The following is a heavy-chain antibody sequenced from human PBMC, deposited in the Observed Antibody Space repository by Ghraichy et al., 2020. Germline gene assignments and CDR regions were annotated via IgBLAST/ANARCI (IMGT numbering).Heavy chain of an antibody. CDR1: GGTFSSYA. V-gene: IGHV1-69*13. D-gene: IGHD2-2*01. J-gene: IGHJ6*02. CDR2: IIPIFGTA. Sequence: SVKVSCKASGGTFSSYAISWVRQAPGQGLEWMGGIIPIFGTANYAQKFQGRVTITADESTSTAYMELSSLRSEDTAVYYCARGHCSSTSCYFYYYYYGMDVWGQGTTVTVSS. CDR3: ARGHCSSTSCYFYYYYYGMDV.